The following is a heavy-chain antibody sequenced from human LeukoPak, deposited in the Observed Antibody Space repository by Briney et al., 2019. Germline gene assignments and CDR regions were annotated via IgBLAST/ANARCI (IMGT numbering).Heavy chain of an antibody. Sequence: GESLKISCKGSGYSFTGYWIGWVRQMPGKGLEWMGIVYPGNSDTRFSPSFQGRVTISADKSISTAYLQWSSLKASDTAMYYCARLRGSSLSYWYFDLWGRGTLVTVSS. CDR1: GYSFTGYW. CDR3: ARLRGSSLSYWYFDL. D-gene: IGHD6-13*01. V-gene: IGHV5-51*01. J-gene: IGHJ2*01. CDR2: VYPGNSDT.